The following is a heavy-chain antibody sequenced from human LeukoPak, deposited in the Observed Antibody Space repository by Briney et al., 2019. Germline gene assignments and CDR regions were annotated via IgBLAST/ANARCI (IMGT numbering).Heavy chain of an antibody. V-gene: IGHV3-43*02. J-gene: IGHJ4*02. Sequence: QPGGSLRLSRVASGLPIGDFAMHWVRQAPGQGLEWVSLISGDGVSTFFADSVKGRFSISRDNSKNSLFLEMSSLRTEDTAMYYCARESGKFDYWGQGTLVAVSS. CDR1: GLPIGDFA. CDR2: ISGDGVST. CDR3: ARESGKFDY.